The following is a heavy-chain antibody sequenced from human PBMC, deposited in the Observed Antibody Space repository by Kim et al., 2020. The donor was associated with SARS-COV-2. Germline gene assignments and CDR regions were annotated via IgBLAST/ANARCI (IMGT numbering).Heavy chain of an antibody. CDR1: GGSFSGYY. Sequence: SETLSLTCAVYGGSFSGYYWSWIRQPPGKGLEWIGEINHSGSTNYNPSLKSRVTISVDTSKNQFSLKLSSVTAADTAVYYCASFYSTSCYVWGQGTLVTVSS. CDR3: ASFYSTSCYV. V-gene: IGHV4-34*01. CDR2: INHSGST. J-gene: IGHJ4*02. D-gene: IGHD2-2*01.